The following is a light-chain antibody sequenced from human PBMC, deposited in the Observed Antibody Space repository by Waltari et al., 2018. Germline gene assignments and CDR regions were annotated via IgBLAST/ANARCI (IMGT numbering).Light chain of an antibody. J-gene: IGLJ2*01. V-gene: IGLV3-19*01. CDR1: SLRSYY. Sequence: SSELTQDPAVSVALGQTVRIPCQGDSLRSYYASWYQQKPGQAPVLVIYGKNNRPSGIPDRFSGSSSGNTASLTITGAQAEDEADYYCNSRDSSGNHPVVFGGGTKLTVL. CDR3: NSRDSSGNHPVV. CDR2: GKN.